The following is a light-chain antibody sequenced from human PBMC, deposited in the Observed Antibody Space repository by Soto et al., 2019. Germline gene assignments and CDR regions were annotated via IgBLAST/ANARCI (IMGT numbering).Light chain of an antibody. V-gene: IGKV1-33*01. CDR3: QQYDNLPYT. CDR2: DAS. Sequence: DLQMTQSPSSLSASAGDRVTITCQASQDIKNFLNWYQQKPGRAPKLLIYDASNFETGVPSRFSGGGSGTDFTLTISGLQPEDTATYFCQQYDNLPYTFGQGTKLEIK. J-gene: IGKJ2*01. CDR1: QDIKNF.